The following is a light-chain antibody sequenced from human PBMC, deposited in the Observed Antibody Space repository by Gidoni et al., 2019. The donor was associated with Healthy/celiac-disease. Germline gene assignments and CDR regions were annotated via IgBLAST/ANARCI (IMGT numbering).Light chain of an antibody. V-gene: IGKV3-20*01. CDR3: QQYGSSPPIT. CDR1: QSVSSNY. CDR2: GAS. J-gene: IGKJ5*01. Sequence: EIVLTQSPGTLSLSPGERATLSCRASQSVSSNYLAWYQQKPGRAPRLRIYGASSRATGIPDRFSGRVSGTDFTLTISRLEPEDFAVYYCQQYGSSPPITFGQGTRLEIK.